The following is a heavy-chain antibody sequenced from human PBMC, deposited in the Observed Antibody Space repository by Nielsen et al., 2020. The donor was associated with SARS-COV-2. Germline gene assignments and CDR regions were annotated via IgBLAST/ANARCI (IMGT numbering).Heavy chain of an antibody. V-gene: IGHV1-3*01. CDR3: ARITPSSGWDY. D-gene: IGHD6-19*01. Sequence: SVKVSCKPSGYTFTSFAIHWVRQAPGQSLEWMGWINAGNGNTKYSQKFQGRVTMTRDTSANTAYMELSSLSSEDTAVYYCARITPSSGWDYWGQGTLVTVSS. CDR2: INAGNGNT. J-gene: IGHJ4*02. CDR1: GYTFTSFA.